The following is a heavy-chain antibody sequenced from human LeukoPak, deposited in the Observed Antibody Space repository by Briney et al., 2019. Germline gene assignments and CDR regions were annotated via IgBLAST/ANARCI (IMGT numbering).Heavy chain of an antibody. J-gene: IGHJ6*02. CDR1: GFTFSSYG. Sequence: GGSLRLSCAASGFTFSSYGMHWVRQAPGKGLEWVAVISYDGSNKYYADSVKGRFTISRDNSKNTLYLQMNSLRAEDTAVYYCAKVKEMGSSWDYYYYYYGMDVWGQGTTVTVSS. CDR2: ISYDGSNK. D-gene: IGHD6-13*01. V-gene: IGHV3-30*18. CDR3: AKVKEMGSSWDYYYYYYGMDV.